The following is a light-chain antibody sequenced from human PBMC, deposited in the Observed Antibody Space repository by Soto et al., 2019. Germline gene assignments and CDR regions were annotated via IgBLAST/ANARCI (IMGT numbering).Light chain of an antibody. CDR2: DAS. CDR3: QQRET. V-gene: IGKV3-11*01. Sequence: EIVLTQSPATLSLSPGERATLSCRASQSVSSYLAWYQQKPGQAPRLLIYDASNRATGVPARFSGSGFGTDFTLTISSLEPEDFAVYYCQQRETFGQGTKLEIK. CDR1: QSVSSY. J-gene: IGKJ2*01.